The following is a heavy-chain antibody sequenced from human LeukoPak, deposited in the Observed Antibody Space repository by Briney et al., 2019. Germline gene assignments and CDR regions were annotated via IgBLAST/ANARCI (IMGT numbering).Heavy chain of an antibody. CDR1: GFTFGDFP. CDR3: TRGSGRFEY. Sequence: PGGSLRLSCAGSGFTFGDFPLTWVRQAPGKGLEWVGYIRAKAYGGTTEYAASVKGRFTISMDDSKRIAYLQMNSPQTEDTGIYYCTRGSGRFEYWGQGALVTVSS. J-gene: IGHJ4*02. CDR2: IRAKAYGGTT. V-gene: IGHV3-49*04. D-gene: IGHD2-15*01.